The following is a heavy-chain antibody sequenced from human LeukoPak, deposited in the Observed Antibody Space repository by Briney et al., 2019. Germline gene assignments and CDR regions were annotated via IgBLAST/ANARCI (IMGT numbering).Heavy chain of an antibody. J-gene: IGHJ6*03. V-gene: IGHV1-46*01. D-gene: IGHD2-21*01. CDR3: ARGVYSVINVYYFYHIDV. Sequence: GASVKVSCKASGYTFTSYYIHWVRQAPGQGLEWLGIINPSGGSTTYAQKFQGRVTMTRDMSTSTVYMELSSLRSEDTAVYYCARGVYSVINVYYFYHIDVWGKGTTVTVSS. CDR2: INPSGGST. CDR1: GYTFTSYY.